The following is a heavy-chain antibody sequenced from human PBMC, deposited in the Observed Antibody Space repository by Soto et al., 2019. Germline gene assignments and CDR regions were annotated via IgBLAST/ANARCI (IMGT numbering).Heavy chain of an antibody. CDR3: ARDVGGATGFPWYFDL. CDR2: ISAYNGNT. D-gene: IGHD1-26*01. J-gene: IGHJ2*01. Sequence: QVQLVQSGAEVKKPGASVKVSCKASGYTFTSYGISWVRQAPGQGLEWRGWISAYNGNTKYAQKLQGRVTMTTTTSTSTAYMELSSLRSDDTAVYYCARDVGGATGFPWYFDLWGRGTLVTVSS. V-gene: IGHV1-18*01. CDR1: GYTFTSYG.